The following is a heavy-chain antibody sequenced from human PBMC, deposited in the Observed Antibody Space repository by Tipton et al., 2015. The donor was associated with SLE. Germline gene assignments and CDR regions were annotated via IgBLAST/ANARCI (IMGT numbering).Heavy chain of an antibody. J-gene: IGHJ4*02. D-gene: IGHD6-13*01. Sequence: TLSLTCAVYGGSFSGYYWSWIRQPPGKGLEWIGEINHSGSTNYNPSLKSRVTISVDTSKNQSSLKLSSVTAADTAVYYCARGGEQQLVSFDYWGQGTLVTVSS. CDR1: GGSFSGYY. V-gene: IGHV4-34*01. CDR2: INHSGST. CDR3: ARGGEQQLVSFDY.